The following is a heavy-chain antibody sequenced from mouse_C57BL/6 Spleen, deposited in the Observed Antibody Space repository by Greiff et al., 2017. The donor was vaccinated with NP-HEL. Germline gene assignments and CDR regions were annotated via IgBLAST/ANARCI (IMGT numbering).Heavy chain of an antibody. CDR3: ARYDDGYQFAY. D-gene: IGHD2-3*01. J-gene: IGHJ3*01. CDR2: IYPGDGDT. Sequence: VKLQESGAELVKPGASVKISCKASGYAFSSYWMNWVKQRPGKGLEWIGQIYPGDGDTNYNGKFKGKATLTADKSSSTAYMQLSSLTSEDSAVYFCARYDDGYQFAYWGQGTLVTVSA. CDR1: GYAFSSYW. V-gene: IGHV1-80*01.